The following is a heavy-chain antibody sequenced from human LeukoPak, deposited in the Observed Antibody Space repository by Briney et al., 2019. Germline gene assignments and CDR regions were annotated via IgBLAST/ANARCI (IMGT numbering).Heavy chain of an antibody. Sequence: GGSLRLSCAAPGFTFSSYSMNWVRQAPGKGLEWVSSISSSSSYIYYADSVKGRFTISRDNAKNSLYLQMNSLRAEDTAVYYCARGPRASGYDFDYWGQGTLVTVSS. J-gene: IGHJ4*02. CDR2: ISSSSSYI. V-gene: IGHV3-21*01. CDR3: ARGPRASGYDFDY. D-gene: IGHD5-12*01. CDR1: GFTFSSYS.